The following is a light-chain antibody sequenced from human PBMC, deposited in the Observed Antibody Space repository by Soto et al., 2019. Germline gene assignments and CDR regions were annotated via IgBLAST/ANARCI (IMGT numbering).Light chain of an antibody. Sequence: QAVLTPPAPLSGSPRQAITLSCPGTSSEIGSYNLVSWYQQHPGKAPRPMISEVTKRPSGISNRFSGSKSGNTASLTISGLQAEDEADYYCCSFVHITTSYVFGTGTKVTV. CDR3: CSFVHITTSYV. V-gene: IGLV2-23*02. CDR2: EVT. CDR1: SSEIGSYNL. J-gene: IGLJ1*01.